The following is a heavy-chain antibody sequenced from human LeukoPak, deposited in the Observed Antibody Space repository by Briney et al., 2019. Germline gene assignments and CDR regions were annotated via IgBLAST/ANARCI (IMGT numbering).Heavy chain of an antibody. J-gene: IGHJ4*02. CDR1: GFTFGSHA. D-gene: IGHD5-18*01. CDR2: IFGSGGSP. CDR3: GKTTVGYSSGQKPAWPVDY. V-gene: IGHV3-23*01. Sequence: QPGGSLRLSCEAPGFTFGSHAMYWVRQAPGKGLEWVAGIFGSGGSPHYADSVKGRFTISRDNSRNTVYLQINSLRAEDTAVYYCGKTTVGYSSGQKPAWPVDYWGQGTLVTVSS.